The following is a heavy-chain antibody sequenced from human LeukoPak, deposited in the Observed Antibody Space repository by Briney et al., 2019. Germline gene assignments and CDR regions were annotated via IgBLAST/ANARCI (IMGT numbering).Heavy chain of an antibody. J-gene: IGHJ4*02. CDR2: ISSSSSYI. CDR3: AREVYCGGDCYSGDFDY. V-gene: IGHV3-21*01. D-gene: IGHD2-21*02. Sequence: GGSLRLSCAASGFTFSSYSMNWVRQAPGKGLEWVSSISSSSSYIYYADSVKGRFTISRDNAKNSLYLQMNSLRAEDTAVYYCAREVYCGGDCYSGDFDYWGQGTLVTVSS. CDR1: GFTFSSYS.